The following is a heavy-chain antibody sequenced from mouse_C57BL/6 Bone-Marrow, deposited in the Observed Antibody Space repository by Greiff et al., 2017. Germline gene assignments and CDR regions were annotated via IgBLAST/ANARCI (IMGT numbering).Heavy chain of an antibody. D-gene: IGHD2-5*01. J-gene: IGHJ4*01. CDR2: IYPGSGST. V-gene: IGHV1-55*01. Sequence: QVQLQQPGAELVKPGASVKMSCKASGYTFTSYWITWVKQRPGQGLEWIGDIYPGSGSTNYNEKFQSKATLTVDTSSSTAYMQLSSLTSEDSAVYYCARREAYYSNSYAMDYWGQGTSVTVSS. CDR1: GYTFTSYW. CDR3: ARREAYYSNSYAMDY.